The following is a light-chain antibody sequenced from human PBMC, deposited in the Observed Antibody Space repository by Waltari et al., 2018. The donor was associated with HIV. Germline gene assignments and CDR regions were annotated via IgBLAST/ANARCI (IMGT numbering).Light chain of an antibody. CDR3: ASWDDALSSWL. V-gene: IGLV1-47*01. CDR1: SSNVGKNY. J-gene: IGLJ6*01. CDR2: RND. Sequence: QSGLSQPPSTSRPPGQRVVISCSGRSSNVGKNYVSWFQQVSGAAPRLLIYRNDRRPSGVPDRFNAAKSGTAASLVISGLRSDDEAEYFCASWDDALSSWLFGGGTRLTVL.